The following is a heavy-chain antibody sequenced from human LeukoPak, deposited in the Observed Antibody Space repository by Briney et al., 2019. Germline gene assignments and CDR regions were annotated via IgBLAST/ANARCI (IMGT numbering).Heavy chain of an antibody. CDR3: ARAEWSNWYFDL. D-gene: IGHD3-3*01. Sequence: GGSLRLSCAASGFTFSTYWMNWVRQAPGKGLEWVANIKQDGSEEYYVDSVKGRFTLSRDSAKNSLYLQMNSLRAEDTAVYYCARAEWSNWYFDLWGRGTLVTVSS. V-gene: IGHV3-7*03. CDR1: GFTFSTYW. CDR2: IKQDGSEE. J-gene: IGHJ2*01.